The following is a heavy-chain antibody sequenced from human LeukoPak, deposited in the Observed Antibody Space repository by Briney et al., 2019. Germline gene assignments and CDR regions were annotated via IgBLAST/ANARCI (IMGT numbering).Heavy chain of an antibody. V-gene: IGHV4-59*11. Sequence: SETLSLTCTVSGGSIGSHYWSWIRQPPGKGLEWIAYIHYSGSTNYTPSLKSRVTISVDTSKNQFYLKLNSVTAADTAVYYCARGYCSSTSCLYDYWGQGTLVTVSS. D-gene: IGHD2-2*01. J-gene: IGHJ4*02. CDR2: IHYSGST. CDR3: ARGYCSSTSCLYDY. CDR1: GGSIGSHY.